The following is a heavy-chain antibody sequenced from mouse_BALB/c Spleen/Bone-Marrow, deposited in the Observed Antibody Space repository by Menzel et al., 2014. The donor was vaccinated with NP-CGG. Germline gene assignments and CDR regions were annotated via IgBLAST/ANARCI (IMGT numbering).Heavy chain of an antibody. V-gene: IGHV1-87*01. CDR3: ARGDPFDY. CDR2: IYPGDGDT. J-gene: IGHJ2*01. Sequence: VQLQQSGAELARPGASVKLSCKASGYTFTSYWMQWVKQRPGQGLEWIGAIYPGDGDTRYTQKFKGKATLTADKSSSTAYMQLSSLAPEDSAVYYCARGDPFDYWGQGTTLTVSS. CDR1: GYTFTSYW.